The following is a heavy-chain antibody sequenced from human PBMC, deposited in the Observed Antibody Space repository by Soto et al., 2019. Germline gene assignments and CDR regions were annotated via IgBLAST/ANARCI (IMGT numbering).Heavy chain of an antibody. J-gene: IGHJ5*02. CDR3: AKDSYSSGSDKTDP. D-gene: IGHD6-25*01. CDR2: ISYDGSNK. Sequence: GGSLRLSCAASGFTFSSYGMHWVRQAPGKGLEWVAVISYDGSNKYYADSVKGRFTISRDNSKNTLYLQMNSLRAEDTAVYYCAKDSYSSGSDKTDPWGQGTLVTVSS. V-gene: IGHV3-30*18. CDR1: GFTFSSYG.